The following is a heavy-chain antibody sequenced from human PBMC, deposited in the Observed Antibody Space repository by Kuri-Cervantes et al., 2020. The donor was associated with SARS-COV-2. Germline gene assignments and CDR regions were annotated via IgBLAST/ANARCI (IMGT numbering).Heavy chain of an antibody. V-gene: IGHV1-69*13. D-gene: IGHD6-13*01. CDR2: INPIFGTA. J-gene: IGHJ6*02. CDR1: GYTFTGYY. CDR3: ARVNSSSWLLSNPYYYYGMDV. Sequence: SVKVSCKASGYTFTGYYMHWVRQAPGQGLEWMGWINPIFGTANYAQKFQGRVTITADESTSTAYMELSSLRSEDTAVYYCARVNSSSWLLSNPYYYYGMDVWGQGTTVTVSS.